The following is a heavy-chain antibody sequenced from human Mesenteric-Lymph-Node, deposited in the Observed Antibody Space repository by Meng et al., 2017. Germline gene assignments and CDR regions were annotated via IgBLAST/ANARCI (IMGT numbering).Heavy chain of an antibody. CDR1: GFMFSDYW. D-gene: IGHD2-2*01. CDR3: ARSGSCSSTSCPDY. CDR2: INGDGSKT. Sequence: GESLKISCAASGFMFSDYWVHWVRQAPGKGPVWVSRINGDGSKTKYADSVKGRLTNSRDNAKNSLYLQMNSLRAEDTAVYYCARSGSCSSTSCPDYWGQGTLVTVSS. J-gene: IGHJ4*02. V-gene: IGHV3-74*03.